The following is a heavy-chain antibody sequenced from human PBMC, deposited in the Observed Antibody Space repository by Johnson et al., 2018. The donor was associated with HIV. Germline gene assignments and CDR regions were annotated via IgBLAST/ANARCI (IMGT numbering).Heavy chain of an antibody. Sequence: QVQLVESGGGVVQPGGSLRLSCAASGFTFSNYAMYWVHQAPGKGLEWVAAISYDGSNKYYADSVKDRFTISRDNSKNTLYLQMNSLRAEDTAVYYCAREYYYDSSGYNAFDIWGQGTMVTVSS. V-gene: IGHV3-30-3*01. D-gene: IGHD3-22*01. CDR2: ISYDGSNK. J-gene: IGHJ3*02. CDR3: AREYYYDSSGYNAFDI. CDR1: GFTFSNYA.